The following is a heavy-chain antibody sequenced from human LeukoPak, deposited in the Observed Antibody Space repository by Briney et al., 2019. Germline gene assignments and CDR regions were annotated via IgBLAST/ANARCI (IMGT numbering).Heavy chain of an antibody. V-gene: IGHV3-30-3*01. CDR2: ISYDGSNK. D-gene: IGHD3-10*01. CDR1: GFTFSSYA. CDR3: ARALWFGEPAPPL. Sequence: GGSLRLSCAASGFTFSSYAMHWVRQAPDKGLEWVAVISYDGSNKYYADSVKGRFTISRDNSKNTLYLQMNSLRAEDTAVYYCARALWFGEPAPPLWGQGTLVTVSS. J-gene: IGHJ4*02.